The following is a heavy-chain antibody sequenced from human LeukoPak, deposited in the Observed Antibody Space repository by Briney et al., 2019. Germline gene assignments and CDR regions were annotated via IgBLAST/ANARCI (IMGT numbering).Heavy chain of an antibody. J-gene: IGHJ6*02. D-gene: IGHD3-3*01. Sequence: GGSLRLSCAASGFTFSNYAMHWVRQAPGKGLEWVAVISYDGSNKYYADSVKGRFTISRDNSKNTLYLQMNSLRAEDTAVYYCARDPTWSGYPSYGMDVWGQGTTVTVPS. CDR2: ISYDGSNK. V-gene: IGHV3-30-3*01. CDR3: ARDPTWSGYPSYGMDV. CDR1: GFTFSNYA.